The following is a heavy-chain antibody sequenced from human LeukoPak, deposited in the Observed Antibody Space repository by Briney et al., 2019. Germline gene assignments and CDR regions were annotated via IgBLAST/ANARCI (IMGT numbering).Heavy chain of an antibody. V-gene: IGHV3-11*01. CDR1: AFSLSSSY. J-gene: IGHJ4*02. CDR3: ARGSGYTSGHFEY. D-gene: IGHD5-12*01. Sequence: GRCRRLSCAASAFSLSSSYISWISQAQGKGTEWIAYIRGSGSSTYYADSVKGRFTTSRDNATDSLDLQMNSLRADDTAVYYCARGSGYTSGHFEYWGQGTLVSVSS. CDR2: IRGSGSST.